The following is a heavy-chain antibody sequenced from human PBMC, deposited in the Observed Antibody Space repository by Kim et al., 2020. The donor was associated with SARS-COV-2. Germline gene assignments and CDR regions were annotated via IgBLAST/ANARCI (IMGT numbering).Heavy chain of an antibody. D-gene: IGHD2-15*01. CDR1: GFTFSSYA. Sequence: GGSLRLSCAASGFTFSSYAMSWVRQAPGKGLEWVSAISGSGGSTYYADSVKGRFTISRNNSKNTLYLQMNSLRAEDQAVDYCAKWGGAYIGYCSGGSCTFDYWGQGTLVTVSS. CDR3: AKWGGAYIGYCSGGSCTFDY. J-gene: IGHJ4*02. CDR2: ISGSGGST. V-gene: IGHV3-23*01.